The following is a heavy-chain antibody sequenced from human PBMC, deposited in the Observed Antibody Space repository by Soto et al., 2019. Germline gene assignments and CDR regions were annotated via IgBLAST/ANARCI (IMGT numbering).Heavy chain of an antibody. V-gene: IGHV3-15*07. Sequence: EVQLVESGGGFIQPGGSLRLSCAASGRPISNAWMNWVRQAPGKGLEWVGRIKTKGEGGPTDYAAAGKGRFTVSRDDSHNTLHLQMHSLKTEDTAVYYCTTGSVEGVWCQGTTVTVSS. CDR1: GRPISNAW. CDR3: TTGSVEGV. CDR2: IKTKGEGGPT. D-gene: IGHD2-15*01. J-gene: IGHJ6*02.